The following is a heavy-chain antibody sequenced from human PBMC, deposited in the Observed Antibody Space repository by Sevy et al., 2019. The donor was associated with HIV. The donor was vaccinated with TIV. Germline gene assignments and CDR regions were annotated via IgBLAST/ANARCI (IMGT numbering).Heavy chain of an antibody. J-gene: IGHJ4*02. D-gene: IGHD2-2*01. CDR2: ISYDGRKI. V-gene: IGHV3-30*03. Sequence: GGSLRLSCGASGFTFSSYGMHWVRQAPGKGLDWVALISYDGRKIYYADSVKGRFTISRDNSKNTLYLEMNSLRGEDTAVYYCARDGGCSSTSCLLYFDYWGQGTPVTVSS. CDR1: GFTFSSYG. CDR3: ARDGGCSSTSCLLYFDY.